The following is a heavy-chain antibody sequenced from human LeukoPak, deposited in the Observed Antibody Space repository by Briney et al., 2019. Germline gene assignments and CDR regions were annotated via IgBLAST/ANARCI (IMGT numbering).Heavy chain of an antibody. CDR1: GGSISSYY. CDR2: IYTSGST. CDR3: ARDGGLGYMDV. Sequence: SETLSLSCTASGGSISSYYWSWIRQPPGKGLEWIGYIYTSGSTNYNPSLKSRVTMSVDTSKNQFSLKLSSVTAADTAVYYCARDGGLGYMDVWGKGTTVTVSS. D-gene: IGHD5-24*01. V-gene: IGHV4-4*09. J-gene: IGHJ6*03.